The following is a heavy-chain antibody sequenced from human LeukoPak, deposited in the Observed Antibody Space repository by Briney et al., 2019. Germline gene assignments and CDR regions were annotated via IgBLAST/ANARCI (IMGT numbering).Heavy chain of an antibody. V-gene: IGHV5-51*01. J-gene: IGHJ3*02. D-gene: IGHD3-22*01. CDR3: AGTYYYDSNGHIPHDAFDI. CDR1: GYSFTSYW. CDR2: IYPGDSDT. Sequence: GESLQISCKGSGYSFTSYWIGWVRQMPGKGLEWMGIIYPGDSDTRYSPSFQGQVTISADKSISTAYLQWSSLKASDTAMYYCAGTYYYDSNGHIPHDAFDIWGQGTMVTVSS.